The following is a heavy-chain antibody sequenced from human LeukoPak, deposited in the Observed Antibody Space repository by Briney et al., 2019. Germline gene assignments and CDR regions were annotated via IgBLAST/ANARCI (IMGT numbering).Heavy chain of an antibody. Sequence: GGSLRLSCAASGFTFSSYGMHWVRQAPGKGLEWEAFIRYDGSNKYYADSVKGRFTISRDNAKNSLYLQMNSLRAEDTAVYYCGTGDGYNSGWGQGTLVTVSS. V-gene: IGHV3-30*02. CDR1: GFTFSSYG. CDR3: GTGDGYNSG. CDR2: IRYDGSNK. J-gene: IGHJ4*02. D-gene: IGHD5-24*01.